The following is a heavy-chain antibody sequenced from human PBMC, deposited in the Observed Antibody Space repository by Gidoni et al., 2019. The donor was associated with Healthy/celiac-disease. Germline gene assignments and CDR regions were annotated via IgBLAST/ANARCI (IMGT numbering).Heavy chain of an antibody. D-gene: IGHD3-22*01. CDR2: ISYDGSNK. V-gene: IGHV3-30-3*01. Sequence: QVQLVESGGGVVQPGRSLRLSCAASGFTFSSYAMHWVRQAPGKGLEWVAVISYDGSNKYYADSVKGRFTISRDNSKNTLYLQMNSLRAEDTAVYYCARDGYYYDSSGYYQTIVLDYWGQGTLVTVSS. CDR1: GFTFSSYA. J-gene: IGHJ4*02. CDR3: ARDGYYYDSSGYYQTIVLDY.